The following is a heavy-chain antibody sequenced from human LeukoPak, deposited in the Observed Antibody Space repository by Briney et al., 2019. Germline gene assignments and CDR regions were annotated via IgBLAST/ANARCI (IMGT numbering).Heavy chain of an antibody. J-gene: IGHJ4*02. CDR2: INHSGGT. V-gene: IGHV4-34*01. Sequence: SETLSLTCAVYDGSVSGYYWSWIRQPPGKGLEWSGEINHSGGTNYNPSLKSRVSISVDTSKNQFSLKLSSVTAADTAVYYCARRGLWSGYYCFDYWGPGTLVTVSS. D-gene: IGHD3-3*01. CDR3: ARRGLWSGYYCFDY. CDR1: DGSVSGYY.